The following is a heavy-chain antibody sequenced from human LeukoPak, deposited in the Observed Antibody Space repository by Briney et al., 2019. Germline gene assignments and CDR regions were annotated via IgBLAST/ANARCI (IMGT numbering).Heavy chain of an antibody. V-gene: IGHV4-34*01. CDR1: GGSFSGYY. CDR3: ARSDSSGYYYVVFDY. D-gene: IGHD3-22*01. CDR2: INHSGST. Sequence: SETLSLTCAVYGGSFSGYYWSWIRQSPGKGLEWIGEINHSGSTNYNPSLKSRVTISVDTSKNQFSLKLSSVTAADTAVYYCARSDSSGYYYVVFDYWGQGTLVTVSS. J-gene: IGHJ4*02.